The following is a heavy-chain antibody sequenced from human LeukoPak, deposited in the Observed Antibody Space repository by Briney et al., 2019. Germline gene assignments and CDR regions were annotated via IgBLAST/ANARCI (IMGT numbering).Heavy chain of an antibody. Sequence: SAKVSCKASGGTFSRCAISWVRQAPGQGLEWMGEIIPKFGKANYAQKFQGRVTVTADEITSTAYMDLTSLRSEDTAVYYCARGEGGADYYYMDVWGKGTTVTVSS. J-gene: IGHJ6*03. CDR3: ARGEGGADYYYMDV. CDR2: IIPKFGKA. D-gene: IGHD1-26*01. CDR1: GGTFSRCA. V-gene: IGHV1-69*13.